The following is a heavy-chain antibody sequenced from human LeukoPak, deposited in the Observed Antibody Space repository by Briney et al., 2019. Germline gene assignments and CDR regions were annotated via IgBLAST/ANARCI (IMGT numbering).Heavy chain of an antibody. CDR1: GGTFSSYA. J-gene: IGHJ4*02. CDR2: IIPILGIA. D-gene: IGHD2-8*01. Sequence: SVKVSCKASGGTFSSYAISWVRQAPGQGLEWMGRIIPILGIANYAQKFQGRVTITADKSTSTVYMELSSLRSEDTAVYYCARDDCTDGVCYIGDYWGQGTLVTVSS. CDR3: ARDDCTDGVCYIGDY. V-gene: IGHV1-69*04.